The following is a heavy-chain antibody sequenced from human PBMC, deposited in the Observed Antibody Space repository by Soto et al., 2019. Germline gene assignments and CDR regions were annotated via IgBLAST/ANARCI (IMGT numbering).Heavy chain of an antibody. J-gene: IGHJ5*02. D-gene: IGHD2-2*01. CDR1: GYTLTELS. CDR2: FDPEDGET. V-gene: IGHV1-24*01. Sequence: ASVKVSCKISGYTLTELSMHWVRQAPGKGLEWMGGFDPEDGETIYAQKFQGRVTMTEDTSTDTAYMELSSLRSEDTAVYYCATKYCISTSCRFHWFDPWGQGTLVTV. CDR3: ATKYCISTSCRFHWFDP.